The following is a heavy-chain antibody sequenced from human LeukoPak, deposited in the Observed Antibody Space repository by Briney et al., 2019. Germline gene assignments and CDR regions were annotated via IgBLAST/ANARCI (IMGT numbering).Heavy chain of an antibody. D-gene: IGHD2-2*01. CDR2: ISSSGSTI. CDR1: GFTVSSYY. J-gene: IGHJ3*02. CDR3: ARGRRYCSSTSCYLDAFDI. V-gene: IGHV3-48*03. Sequence: TGGSLRLSCVASGFTVSSYYVNWVRQAPGKGLEWVSYISSSGSTIYYADSVKGRFTISRDNAKNSLYLQMNSLRAEDTAVYYCARGRRYCSSTSCYLDAFDIWGQGTMVTVSS.